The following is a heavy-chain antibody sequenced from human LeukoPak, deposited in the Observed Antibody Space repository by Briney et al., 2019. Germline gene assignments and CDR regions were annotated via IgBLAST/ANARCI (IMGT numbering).Heavy chain of an antibody. D-gene: IGHD3-10*01. CDR1: GYTFTGYY. CDR3: ARGDWFGELLQPYYYYGMDV. CDR2: INPNSGGT. V-gene: IGHV1-2*02. J-gene: IGHJ6*02. Sequence: ASVKVSCKASGYTFTGYYMHWVRQAPGQGLEWMGWINPNSGGTNYAQKFQGRVTMTRDTSISTAYMELSSLRSEDTAVYYCARGDWFGELLQPYYYYGMDVWGQGTTVTVSS.